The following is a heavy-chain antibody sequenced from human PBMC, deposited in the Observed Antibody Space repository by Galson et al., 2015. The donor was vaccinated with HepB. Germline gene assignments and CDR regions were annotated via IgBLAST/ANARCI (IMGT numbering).Heavy chain of an antibody. V-gene: IGHV3-21*01. Sequence: SLRLSCAASGFTFSSYTMNWVRQAPGKGLEWVSSISSSSSYIYYADSMKGRFTISRDNAKNSLYLQMNSLRAEDTAVYYCSSGRGLYWGQGTLVTVSS. CDR3: SSGRGLY. CDR1: GFTFSSYT. J-gene: IGHJ4*02. D-gene: IGHD5-12*01. CDR2: ISSSSSYI.